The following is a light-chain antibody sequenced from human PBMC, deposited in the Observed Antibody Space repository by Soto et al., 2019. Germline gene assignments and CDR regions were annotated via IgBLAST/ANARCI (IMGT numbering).Light chain of an antibody. CDR3: QQYGTSPFN. CDR1: QSRSSSY. CDR2: GAS. J-gene: IGKJ4*01. Sequence: EIVLTLSPGTMSLSTGEIATLSCRASQSRSSSYIAWYQQKPGQPPRLLIYGASSRATGIPDRFSGSGSGTGVPLTISRLETEDLAVYYCQQYGTSPFNFGGGTQVEIK. V-gene: IGKV3-20*01.